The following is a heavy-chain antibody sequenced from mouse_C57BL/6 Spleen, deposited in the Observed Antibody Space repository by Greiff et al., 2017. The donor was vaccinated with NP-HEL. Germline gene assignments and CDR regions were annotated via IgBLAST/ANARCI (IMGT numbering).Heavy chain of an antibody. CDR2: IWSDGST. D-gene: IGHD1-1*01. Sequence: VKLMESGPGLVAPSQSLSITCTVSGFSLTSYGVHWVRQPPGKGLEWLVVIWSDGSTTYNSALKSRLSISKDNSKSQVFLKMNSLQTDDTAMYYCARHGIYYYGSSYGYAMDDWGQGTSVTVSS. V-gene: IGHV2-6-1*01. J-gene: IGHJ4*01. CDR3: ARHGIYYYGSSYGYAMDD. CDR1: GFSLTSYG.